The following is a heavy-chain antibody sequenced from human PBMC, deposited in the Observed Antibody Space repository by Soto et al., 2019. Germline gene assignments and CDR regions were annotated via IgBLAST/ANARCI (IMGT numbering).Heavy chain of an antibody. Sequence: GGSLRLSCAASGFTFSNAWMSWVRQAPGKGLEWVGRIKSKTDDGTTDYAKNSLYLQMNSLRAEDTAVYYCAGDRPQEKRLPGYWGQGTLVTVSS. CDR1: GFTFSNAW. D-gene: IGHD3-16*01. J-gene: IGHJ4*02. CDR3: AGDRPQEKRLPGY. V-gene: IGHV3-15*01. CDR2: IKSKTDDGTT.